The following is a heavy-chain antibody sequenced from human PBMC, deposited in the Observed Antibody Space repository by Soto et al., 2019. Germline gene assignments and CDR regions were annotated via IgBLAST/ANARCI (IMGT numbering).Heavy chain of an antibody. CDR1: GGTFSTYT. Sequence: QVQLVQSGAEVKKPGSSVKVSCKASGGTFSTYTITWVRQAPGQGLEWMGRIIPIIGLINYAQKFQGRDTISADKFTGKAYMELTGLRSDDTAVYYCAGDPDSHYNDSHASSYPWGQGTLVTVSS. CDR3: AGDPDSHYNDSHASSYP. CDR2: IIPIIGLI. J-gene: IGHJ5*02. V-gene: IGHV1-69*08. D-gene: IGHD4-4*01.